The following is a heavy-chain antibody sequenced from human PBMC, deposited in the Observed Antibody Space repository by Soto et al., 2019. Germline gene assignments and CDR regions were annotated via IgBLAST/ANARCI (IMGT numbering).Heavy chain of an antibody. CDR3: ARVGGGYDSHFAY. V-gene: IGHV4-59*01. CDR1: GGSISSYY. J-gene: IGHJ4*02. CDR2: IYYSGST. Sequence: ETLSLTCTVSGGSISSYYWSWIRQPPGKGLEWIGYIYYSGSTNYNPSLKSRVTISVDTSKNQFSLKLSSVTAADTAVYYCARVGGGYDSHFAYGAQEPLAPFSS. D-gene: IGHD5-12*01.